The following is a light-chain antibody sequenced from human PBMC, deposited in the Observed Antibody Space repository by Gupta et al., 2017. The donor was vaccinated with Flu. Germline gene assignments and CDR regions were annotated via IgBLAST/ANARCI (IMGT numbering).Light chain of an antibody. Sequence: ISCRADQSLLYSDEYNYLNWFQQRPGQSPRRLIYKVSKRDSGVPDRFSGSGSGTDFTLEISRVEAEDVGIYYCMQGTHWPWTFGQGTKVEIK. CDR2: KVS. J-gene: IGKJ1*01. CDR1: QSLLYSDEYNY. CDR3: MQGTHWPWT. V-gene: IGKV2-30*01.